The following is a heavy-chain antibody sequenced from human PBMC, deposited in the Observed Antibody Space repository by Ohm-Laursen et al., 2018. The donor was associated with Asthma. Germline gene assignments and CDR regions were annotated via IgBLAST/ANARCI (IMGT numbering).Heavy chain of an antibody. D-gene: IGHD3-10*01. V-gene: IGHV3-NL1*01. J-gene: IGHJ3*01. CDR1: GFTFSSYG. CDR2: IYPGGAT. CDR3: ARGQGSGDISGSDPFDL. Sequence: SLRLSCAAPGFTFSSYGMHWVRQAPGKGLEWVADIYPGGATFYADSVKGRFTISRDDSKNTLNLQMSSLRGDDTAVYYCARGQGSGDISGSDPFDLWGQGTTVIVSS.